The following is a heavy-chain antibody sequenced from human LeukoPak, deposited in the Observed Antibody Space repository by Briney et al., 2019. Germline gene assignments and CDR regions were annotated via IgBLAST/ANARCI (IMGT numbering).Heavy chain of an antibody. Sequence: ASVNVSCKASGYTFTGYYMHWVRQAPGQGLEWMGWINPNSGGTNYAQKFQGRVTMTRDTSISTAYMELSRLRSDDTAVYYCAREGWLLYKPTVYYFDYWGQGTLVTVSS. CDR3: AREGWLLYKPTVYYFDY. D-gene: IGHD3-3*01. CDR1: GYTFTGYY. V-gene: IGHV1-2*02. J-gene: IGHJ4*02. CDR2: INPNSGGT.